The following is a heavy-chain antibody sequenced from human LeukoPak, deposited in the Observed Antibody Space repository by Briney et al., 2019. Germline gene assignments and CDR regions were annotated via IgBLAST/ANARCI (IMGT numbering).Heavy chain of an antibody. CDR2: INHSGST. CDR1: GGSFSGYY. J-gene: IGHJ4*02. V-gene: IGHV4-34*01. D-gene: IGHD3-10*01. CDR3: ARFPMVRGVRGSYYFDY. Sequence: SETLSLTCAVYGGSFSGYYWSWIRQPPWKGLEWIGEINHSGSTYYNPSLKSRVTISVDRSKNQFSLKLSSVTAADTAVYYCARFPMVRGVRGSYYFDYWGQGTLVTVSS.